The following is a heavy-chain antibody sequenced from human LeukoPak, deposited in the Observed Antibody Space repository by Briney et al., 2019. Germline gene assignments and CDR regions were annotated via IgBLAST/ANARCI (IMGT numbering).Heavy chain of an antibody. D-gene: IGHD1-26*01. CDR2: ISGSGGST. CDR3: AKGRGWEASYYYYYMDV. V-gene: IGHV3-23*01. J-gene: IGHJ6*03. CDR1: GFTFSSYA. Sequence: PGGSLRLSCAASGFTFSSYAMSWVRQAPGKGLEWVSAISGSGGSTYYADSVKGRFTISRDNSKNTLYLQMNSLRAEDTAVYYCAKGRGWEASYYYYYMDVWAKGPRSPSP.